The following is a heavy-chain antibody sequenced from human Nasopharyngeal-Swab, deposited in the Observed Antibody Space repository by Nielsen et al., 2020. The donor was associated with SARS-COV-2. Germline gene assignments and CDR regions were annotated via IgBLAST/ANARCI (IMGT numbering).Heavy chain of an antibody. D-gene: IGHD2-2*01. CDR2: IDPSDSYT. CDR1: GYSFTSYW. Sequence: KVSCKGSGYSFTSYWISWVRQMPGKGLEWMGRIDPSDSYTNYSPSFQGHVTISADKSISTAYLQWSSLKASDTAMYYCARWVVDCSSTSCHYYFDYWGQGTLVIVSS. J-gene: IGHJ4*02. CDR3: ARWVVDCSSTSCHYYFDY. V-gene: IGHV5-10-1*01.